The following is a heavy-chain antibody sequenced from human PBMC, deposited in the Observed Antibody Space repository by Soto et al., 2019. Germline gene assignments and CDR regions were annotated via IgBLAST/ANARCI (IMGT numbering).Heavy chain of an antibody. Sequence: GGSLRLSCAVSGFTVSANYMIWVRQAPGKDLEWGSAMSDAGITSYADSVRGRFTISRDKSKNSLSLQMDGVKVDDTAVYYCTASVTTAGGFDFWGQGTRVTVSS. J-gene: IGHJ3*01. CDR3: TASVTTAGGFDF. D-gene: IGHD4-17*01. CDR1: GFTVSANY. V-gene: IGHV3-53*01. CDR2: MSDAGIT.